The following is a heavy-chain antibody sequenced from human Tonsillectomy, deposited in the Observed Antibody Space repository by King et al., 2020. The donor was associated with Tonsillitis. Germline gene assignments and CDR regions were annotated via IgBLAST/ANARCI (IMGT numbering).Heavy chain of an antibody. V-gene: IGHV3-30*03. CDR1: GFTFSNFG. CDR3: VRDGTYYYGSGSQRNFDY. J-gene: IGHJ4*02. D-gene: IGHD3-10*01. CDR2: ISYDGSYK. Sequence: QLVQSGGGVVQPGGSLRLSCAVSGFTFSNFGIHWVRQAPGKGLEWVAVISYDGSYKYYADPVKGRFTISRDNSNNTLHLQMNSLRVEDTAVYYSVRDGTYYYGSGSQRNFDYWGQGALVTVSS.